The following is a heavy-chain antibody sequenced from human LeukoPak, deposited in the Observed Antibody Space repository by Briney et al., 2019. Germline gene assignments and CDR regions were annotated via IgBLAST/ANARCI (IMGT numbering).Heavy chain of an antibody. CDR2: IYYSGST. V-gene: IGHV4-31*03. D-gene: IGHD1-1*01. J-gene: IGHJ3*02. CDR1: GGSLSSGGFH. Sequence: SETLSLTCTVSGGSLSSGGFHWSWIRQHPGKGLEWIGYIYYSGSTYYSPSLKSRVTISVDTSKSQFSLKLSSVTVADTAVYFCARVPLGTDAFDIWGQGTMVTVSS. CDR3: ARVPLGTDAFDI.